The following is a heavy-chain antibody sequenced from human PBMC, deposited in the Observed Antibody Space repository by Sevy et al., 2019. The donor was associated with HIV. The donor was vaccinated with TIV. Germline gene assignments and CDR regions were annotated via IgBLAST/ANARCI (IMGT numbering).Heavy chain of an antibody. Sequence: GGSLRLSFAASGFTFSSYAMHWVRKAPGKGLEWGAVISYDGRNKYYADSVKGRFTIPRDNSKNTLYLQMNSLRAEDTAVYYCAGGYYYFDYWGQGTLVTVSS. J-gene: IGHJ4*02. V-gene: IGHV3-30*04. CDR3: AGGYYYFDY. CDR1: GFTFSSYA. CDR2: ISYDGRNK. D-gene: IGHD1-20*01.